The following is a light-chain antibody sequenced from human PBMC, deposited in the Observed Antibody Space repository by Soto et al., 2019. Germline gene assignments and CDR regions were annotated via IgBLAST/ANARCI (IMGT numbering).Light chain of an antibody. Sequence: QYALTQPASVSGSPGQSITISCTGTSSDVGSYNYVSWYQQYPGKAPKLMIYDVSTRPSGVSYRFSGSKSGNTASLTISGLQAEDEADYYCRSYTTSSTHVVFGGGTKLTVL. V-gene: IGLV2-14*01. CDR3: RSYTTSSTHVV. J-gene: IGLJ2*01. CDR2: DVS. CDR1: SSDVGSYNY.